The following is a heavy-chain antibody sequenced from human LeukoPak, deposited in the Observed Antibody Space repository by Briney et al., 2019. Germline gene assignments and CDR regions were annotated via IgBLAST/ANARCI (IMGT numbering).Heavy chain of an antibody. J-gene: IGHJ3*02. Sequence: GGSLRLSCAASGFTFSSYGMHWVRQAPGKGLEWVAVIWYDGSNKYYPDSVKGRFTISRDNSKNTLYLQMNSLRAEDTAVYYCAREAGYSGYDSAPDAFDIWGQGTMVTVSS. CDR2: IWYDGSNK. CDR1: GFTFSSYG. V-gene: IGHV3-33*01. CDR3: AREAGYSGYDSAPDAFDI. D-gene: IGHD5-12*01.